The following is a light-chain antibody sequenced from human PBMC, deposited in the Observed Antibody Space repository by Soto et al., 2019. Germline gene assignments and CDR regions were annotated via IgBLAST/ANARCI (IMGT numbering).Light chain of an antibody. CDR1: RSDVGGYNY. V-gene: IGLV2-14*01. Sequence: QSALTQPASVSGSPGQSITISCTGTRSDVGGYNYVSWYQQHPGKAPKLMIYEVSNRPSGVSNRFSGSKSGNTASLTISGLQAGYEADYYCGSYTTRTTLGVFGGGTKLTVL. J-gene: IGLJ2*01. CDR2: EVS. CDR3: GSYTTRTTLGV.